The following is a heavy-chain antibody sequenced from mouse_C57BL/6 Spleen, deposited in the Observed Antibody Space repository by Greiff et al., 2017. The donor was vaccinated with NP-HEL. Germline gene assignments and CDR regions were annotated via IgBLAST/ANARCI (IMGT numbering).Heavy chain of an antibody. Sequence: EVNVVESGGGLVKPGGSLKLSCAASGFTFSSYAMSWVRQTPEKRLEWVATISDGGSYTYYPDNVKGRFTISRDNAKNNLYLQMSHLKSEDTAMYYCARITTVVAFDYWGQGTTLTVSS. CDR3: ARITTVVAFDY. J-gene: IGHJ2*01. D-gene: IGHD1-1*01. V-gene: IGHV5-4*03. CDR1: GFTFSSYA. CDR2: ISDGGSYT.